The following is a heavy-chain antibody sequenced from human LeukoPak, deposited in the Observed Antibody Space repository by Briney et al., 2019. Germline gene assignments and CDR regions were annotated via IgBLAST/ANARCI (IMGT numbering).Heavy chain of an antibody. CDR2: IKQDGGET. CDR3: AKAPVTSCRGAYCYPFDS. CDR1: GFTFSSYW. V-gene: IGHV3-7*03. J-gene: IGHJ4*02. D-gene: IGHD2-21*01. Sequence: PGGSLRLSCAASGFTFSSYWMSWVRQAPGKGLEWVANIKQDGGETYYVDSVKGRFTISRDNSKNTLYLQMNSLRAEDAAVYFCAKAPVTSCRGAYCYPFDSWGQGTLVTVSS.